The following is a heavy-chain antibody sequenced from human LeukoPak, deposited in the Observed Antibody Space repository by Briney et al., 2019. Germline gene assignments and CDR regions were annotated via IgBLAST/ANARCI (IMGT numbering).Heavy chain of an antibody. CDR2: IYYSGST. Sequence: PSETLSLTCTVSGGSISSSSYYWGWIRQPPGKGLEWIGSIYYSGSTYYNPSLKSRVTISVDTSKNQFSLKLSSVTAADTAVYYCARHGDGKSLLYWGQGTLVTVSS. J-gene: IGHJ4*02. CDR3: ARHGDGKSLLY. V-gene: IGHV4-39*01. D-gene: IGHD5-24*01. CDR1: GGSISSSSYY.